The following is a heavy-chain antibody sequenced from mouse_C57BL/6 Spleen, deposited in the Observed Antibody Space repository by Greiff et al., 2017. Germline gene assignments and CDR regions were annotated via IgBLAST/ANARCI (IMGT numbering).Heavy chain of an antibody. V-gene: IGHV1-22*01. CDR1: GYTFTDYN. CDR3: ARNWDFAY. Sequence: EVKVVESGPELVKPGASVKMSCKASGYTFTDYNMHWVKQSHGKSLEWIGYINPNNGGTSYNQKFKGKATLTVNKSSSTAYMELRSLTSEDSAVYYCARNWDFAYWGQGTLVTVSA. D-gene: IGHD4-1*01. CDR2: INPNNGGT. J-gene: IGHJ3*01.